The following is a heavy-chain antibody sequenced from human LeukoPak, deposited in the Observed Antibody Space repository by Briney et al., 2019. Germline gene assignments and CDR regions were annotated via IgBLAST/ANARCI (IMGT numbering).Heavy chain of an antibody. CDR2: IYTSGST. D-gene: IGHD3-3*01. CDR3: ARGSGYYSQHFDY. V-gene: IGHV4-4*07. CDR1: GGSISSYY. Sequence: SETLSLTCTVSGGSISSYYWSWIRQPPGKRREWIGRIYTSGSTNYNPSLKSRVTMSVDTSKNQFSLKLSSVTAADTAVYYCARGSGYYSQHFDYWGQGTLVTVSS. J-gene: IGHJ4*02.